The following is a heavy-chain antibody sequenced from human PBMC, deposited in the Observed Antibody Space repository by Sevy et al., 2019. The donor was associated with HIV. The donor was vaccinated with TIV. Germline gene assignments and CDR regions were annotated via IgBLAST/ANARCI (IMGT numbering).Heavy chain of an antibody. V-gene: IGHV1-8*03. J-gene: IGHJ6*02. CDR1: GYTFTSYD. CDR3: ARGWGDFWSGYPYGMDV. Sequence: ASVKVSCKASGYTFTSYDINWVRQATGQGLEWMGWTNPNSGNTGYAQKFQGRVTITRNTSISTAYMELSSLRSEDTAVYYCARGWGDFWSGYPYGMDVWGQGTTVTVSS. CDR2: TNPNSGNT. D-gene: IGHD3-3*01.